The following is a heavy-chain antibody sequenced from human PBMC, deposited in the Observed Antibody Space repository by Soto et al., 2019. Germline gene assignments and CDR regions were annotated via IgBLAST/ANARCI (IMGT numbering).Heavy chain of an antibody. J-gene: IGHJ3*02. CDR1: GYTFTSYY. CDR3: ARAPTAYDSSGYLDAFDI. V-gene: IGHV1-46*01. CDR2: INPSGGST. D-gene: IGHD3-22*01. Sequence: QVQLVQSGAEVKKPGASVKVSCKASGYTFTSYYMHWVRQAPGQGLEWMGIINPSGGSTSYAQKFQGRVTMTRDTSTSTVYMELSSLTSEDTAVYYCARAPTAYDSSGYLDAFDIWGQGTMVTVSS.